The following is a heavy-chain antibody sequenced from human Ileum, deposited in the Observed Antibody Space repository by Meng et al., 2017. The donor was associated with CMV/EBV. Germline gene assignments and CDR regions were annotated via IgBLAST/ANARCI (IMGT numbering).Heavy chain of an antibody. CDR1: GDSITSFY. CDR2: IYHGGST. CDR3: ARGPGGFGDFNFDY. D-gene: IGHD3-16*01. J-gene: IGHJ4*02. Sequence: QGQQQESGPGLVKPSETLSLTCTVSGDSITSFYWSWIRQPAGKALEWIGRIYHGGSTNYNPSLKSRVTLSVDTSKNQFSMRLTSVTAADTAVYYCARGPGGFGDFNFDYWGQGTLVTVSS. V-gene: IGHV4-4*07.